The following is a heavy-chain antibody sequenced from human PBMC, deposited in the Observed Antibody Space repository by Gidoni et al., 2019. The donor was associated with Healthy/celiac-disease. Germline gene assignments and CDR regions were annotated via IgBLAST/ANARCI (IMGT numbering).Heavy chain of an antibody. Sequence: EVQLVQSGAEVKKPGEYRKISCKGSGYSFTSYWIGWVRQMPGKGLEWMGSIYPGDSDTIYSPTFQGQVTISADKSISTDYRQWSSLKASDTAMYYCARRRDGYNYDYFDYWGQGALVTVSS. J-gene: IGHJ4*02. CDR1: GYSFTSYW. V-gene: IGHV5-51*01. CDR2: IYPGDSDT. D-gene: IGHD5-12*01. CDR3: ARRRDGYNYDYFDY.